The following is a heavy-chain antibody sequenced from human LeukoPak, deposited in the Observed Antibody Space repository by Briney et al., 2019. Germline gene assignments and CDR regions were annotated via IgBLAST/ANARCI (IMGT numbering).Heavy chain of an antibody. Sequence: GGSLRLSCAASGFTFSSYAMHWVRQAPGKGLEWVAVISYDGSNKYYADSVKGRFTTSRDNSKNTLYLQMNSLRAEDTAVYYCAREGGGLPYFDYWGQGTLVTVSS. V-gene: IGHV3-30*04. CDR3: AREGGGLPYFDY. J-gene: IGHJ4*02. CDR2: ISYDGSNK. D-gene: IGHD5-12*01. CDR1: GFTFSSYA.